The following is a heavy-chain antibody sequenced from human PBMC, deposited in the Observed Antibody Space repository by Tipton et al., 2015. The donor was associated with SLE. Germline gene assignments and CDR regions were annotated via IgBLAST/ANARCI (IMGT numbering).Heavy chain of an antibody. D-gene: IGHD3-22*01. CDR3: ARDYYYDSSGYRDAFDI. V-gene: IGHV4-61*01. Sequence: TLSLPCRISGGSISSTSYYWGWIRQPPGKGLEWIGYIYHSGSTNYNPSLTSRVTISVDTSKNQFYLNLRSVTAADTAVYYRARDYYYDSSGYRDAFDIWGQGTMVTVSS. CDR1: GGSISSTSYY. J-gene: IGHJ3*02. CDR2: IYHSGST.